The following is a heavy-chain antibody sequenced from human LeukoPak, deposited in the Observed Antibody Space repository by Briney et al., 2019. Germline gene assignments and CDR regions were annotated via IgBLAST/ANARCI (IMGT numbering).Heavy chain of an antibody. CDR1: GFTVSSNY. J-gene: IGHJ5*02. D-gene: IGHD3-22*01. CDR3: ARVYATYYYDSSGYFQFDP. V-gene: IGHV3-66*01. Sequence: GGSLRLSCAASGFTVSSNYMSWVRQAPGKGLEWVSIIYSGGSTYYADSVKGRFTISRDNSKNTLYLQMNSLRAEDTAVYYCARVYATYYYDSSGYFQFDPWGQGTLVTVSS. CDR2: IYSGGST.